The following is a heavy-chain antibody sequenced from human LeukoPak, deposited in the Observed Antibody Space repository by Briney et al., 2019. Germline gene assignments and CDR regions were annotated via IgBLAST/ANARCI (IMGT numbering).Heavy chain of an antibody. CDR3: ARDPYCSGGSCTRWFDP. CDR2: ISGSGHTV. J-gene: IGHJ5*02. D-gene: IGHD2-15*01. Sequence: GGSLRLSCAASGFTFGFYNMNWVRQAPGKGLEWLSYISGSGHTVHYAESVKGRFTVSRDNAKKSLYLQMNSLRAEDTAVYYCARDPYCSGGSCTRWFDPWGQGTLVTVSS. CDR1: GFTFGFYN. V-gene: IGHV3-48*01.